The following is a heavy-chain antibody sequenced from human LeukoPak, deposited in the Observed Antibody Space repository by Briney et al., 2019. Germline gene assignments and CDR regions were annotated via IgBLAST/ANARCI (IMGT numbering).Heavy chain of an antibody. V-gene: IGHV4-59*12. CDR3: VLSTSRQDSLDY. CDR2: IYYSGST. J-gene: IGHJ4*02. D-gene: IGHD2-2*01. Sequence: SETLSLTCTVSGGSISSYYWSWIRQPPGKGLEWIGYIYYSGSTNYNPSLKSRVTISVDTSKNQFSLKLSSVTAADTAVYYCVLSTSRQDSLDYWGQGTLVTVSS. CDR1: GGSISSYY.